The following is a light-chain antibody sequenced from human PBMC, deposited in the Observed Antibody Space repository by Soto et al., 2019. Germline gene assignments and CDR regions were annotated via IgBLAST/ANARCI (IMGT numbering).Light chain of an antibody. CDR2: DSV. Sequence: QSVLTQPPSVSAAPGQKVTISCSGSSANIGGNNVSWYQHIPGTAPNLVIYDSVKRPSEMPDRFSGSKSGNSATLDITGLQTGEEADYYCGAWDGSLSVVLFGGGTKVTVL. V-gene: IGLV1-51*01. CDR1: SANIGGNN. CDR3: GAWDGSLSVVL. J-gene: IGLJ2*01.